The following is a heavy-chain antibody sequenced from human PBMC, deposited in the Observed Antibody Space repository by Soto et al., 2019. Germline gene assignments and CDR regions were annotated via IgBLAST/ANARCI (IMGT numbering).Heavy chain of an antibody. V-gene: IGHV3-23*01. J-gene: IGHJ4*02. D-gene: IGHD6-13*01. CDR3: AKARGYPRDYFHY. Sequence: EVQLLESGGGLVQPGGSLRLSCAASGFTLNNYGMSWVRPAPGKGLEWVSAISPNGQGIYYADSVKGRVIISKDNSKNTGFLHMDSLTADDTAVYYCAKARGYPRDYFHYWGQGTLVTGSS. CDR1: GFTLNNYG. CDR2: ISPNGQGI.